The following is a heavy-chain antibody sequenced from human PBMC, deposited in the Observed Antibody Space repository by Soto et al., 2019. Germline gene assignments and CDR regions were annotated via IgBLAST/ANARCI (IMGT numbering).Heavy chain of an antibody. V-gene: IGHV3-7*03. J-gene: IGHJ4*02. CDR1: GFTFSPNW. CDR2: INNDGSEK. Sequence: EVQLVESGGDLVQPGGSLGPPCVAPGFTFSPNWLSWFRQAPGRGLQWVATINNDGSEKYYADSVKGRFTISRDNARDSLYLQLTSLRAEDTAIYYCARGSNQDYWGQGTPVAVSS. D-gene: IGHD2-8*01. CDR3: ARGSNQDY.